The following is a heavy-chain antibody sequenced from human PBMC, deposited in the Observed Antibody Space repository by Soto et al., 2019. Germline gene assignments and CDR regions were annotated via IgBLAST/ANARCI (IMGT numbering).Heavy chain of an antibody. D-gene: IGHD3-10*01. CDR2: IYYSGST. Sequence: SETLSLTCTVSGGSISSYYWSWIRQPPGKGLEWIGYIYYSGSTNYNPSLKSRVTISVDTSKNQFSLKLSSVTAADTAVYYCARGQLIWYGDLAPYYRDMDIWGQGTTVTVSS. CDR3: ARGQLIWYGDLAPYYRDMDI. CDR1: GGSISSYY. V-gene: IGHV4-59*01. J-gene: IGHJ6*02.